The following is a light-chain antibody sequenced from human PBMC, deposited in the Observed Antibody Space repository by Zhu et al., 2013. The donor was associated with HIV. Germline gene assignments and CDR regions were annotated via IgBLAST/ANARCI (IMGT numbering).Light chain of an antibody. CDR1: QSVIDN. Sequence: EIVMTQSPATLSVSPGERATLSCRASQSVIDNVAWYQQKPGQAPRLLIYGASSRVTGIPPRFSGGGSGTDFTLTISSLEPEDFATYFCQQSYSAPPTFGQGTKLKIK. V-gene: IGKV3D-15*01. J-gene: IGKJ1*01. CDR2: GAS. CDR3: QQSYSAPPT.